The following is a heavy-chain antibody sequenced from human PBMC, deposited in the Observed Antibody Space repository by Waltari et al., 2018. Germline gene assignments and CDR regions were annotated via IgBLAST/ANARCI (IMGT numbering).Heavy chain of an antibody. CDR1: GFTFSSYA. Sequence: EVQLLESGGGLVQPGGSLRLSCAASGFTFSSYAMSWVRQAPGKGLEWVSAISGSGGSTYYADSVKGRFTISRDNSKNTLYLQMNSLRAEDTAVYYCAKDRVWTVQGVIIEDYWGQGTLVTVSS. CDR3: AKDRVWTVQGVIIEDY. D-gene: IGHD3-10*01. V-gene: IGHV3-23*01. CDR2: ISGSGGST. J-gene: IGHJ4*02.